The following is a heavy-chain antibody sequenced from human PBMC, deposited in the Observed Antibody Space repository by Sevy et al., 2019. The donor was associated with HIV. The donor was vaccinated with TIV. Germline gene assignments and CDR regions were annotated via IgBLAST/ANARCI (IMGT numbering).Heavy chain of an antibody. D-gene: IGHD3-3*01. CDR3: ATYYDFWTGFDY. V-gene: IGHV1-24*01. CDR2: FDPEDGET. CDR1: GYTLTELS. J-gene: IGHJ4*02. Sequence: ASVKVSCNVSGYTLTELSMHCVRQAPGKGLEWMGGFDPEDGETIYAQKFQGRVTMTEDTSTDTAYMELSSLRSEDTAVYYCATYYDFWTGFDYWGQGTLVTVSS.